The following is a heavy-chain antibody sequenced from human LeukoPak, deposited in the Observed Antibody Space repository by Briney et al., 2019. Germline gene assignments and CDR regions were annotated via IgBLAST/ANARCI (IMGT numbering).Heavy chain of an antibody. D-gene: IGHD6-19*01. J-gene: IGHJ4*02. CDR1: GYTFTGYY. V-gene: IGHV1-2*06. Sequence: ASVKVSCEASGYTFTGYYMHWVRQAPGQGLEWMGRINPNSGGTNYAQKFQGRVTMTRDTSISTAYMELSRLRSDDTAVYYCARDHRPTRIAVAGTSSDYWGQGTLVTVSS. CDR3: ARDHRPTRIAVAGTSSDY. CDR2: INPNSGGT.